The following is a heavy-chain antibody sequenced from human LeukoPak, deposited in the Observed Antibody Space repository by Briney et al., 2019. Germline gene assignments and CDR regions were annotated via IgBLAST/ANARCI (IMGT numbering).Heavy chain of an antibody. CDR1: GFTFSSYS. J-gene: IGHJ4*02. CDR3: AKVQYSSSWKSGFDY. Sequence: GGSLRLSCAASGFTFSSYSMNWVRQAPGKGLEWVSSISSSSSYIYYADSVKGRFTISRDNSKNTLYLQMNSLRAEDTAVYYCAKVQYSSSWKSGFDYWGQGTLVTVSS. V-gene: IGHV3-21*04. CDR2: ISSSSSYI. D-gene: IGHD6-13*01.